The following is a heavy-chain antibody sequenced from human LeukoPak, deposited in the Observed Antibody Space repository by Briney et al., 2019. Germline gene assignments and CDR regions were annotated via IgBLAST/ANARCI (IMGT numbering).Heavy chain of an antibody. CDR1: GGSFSGYY. D-gene: IGHD3-16*01. CDR3: ARGQAGSLRLGTPGHYFDY. Sequence: SETLSLTCAVYGGSFSGYYWSWIRQPPGKGLEWIGEINHSGSTHYNPSLKGRVTMSGDTSKKQFSLKLTSLTAADTAVYFCARGQAGSLRLGTPGHYFDYWGQGTLVTVSS. J-gene: IGHJ4*02. CDR2: INHSGST. V-gene: IGHV4-34*01.